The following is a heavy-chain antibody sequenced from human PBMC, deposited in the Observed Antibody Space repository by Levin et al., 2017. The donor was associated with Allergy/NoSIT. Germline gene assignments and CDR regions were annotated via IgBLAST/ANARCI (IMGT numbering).Heavy chain of an antibody. CDR2: IDTTNGDT. D-gene: IGHD3-16*01. CDR3: AREQHWAMDV. Sequence: AGESLKISCKSSGYTFTNHHMQWVRLAPGQSLEWMGWIDTTNGDTKYSKKFQGRLTITRDTSANTAYMALRSLRFEDTAVYYCAREQHWAMDVWGQGTTVTVFS. J-gene: IGHJ6*02. V-gene: IGHV1-3*04. CDR1: GYTFTNHH.